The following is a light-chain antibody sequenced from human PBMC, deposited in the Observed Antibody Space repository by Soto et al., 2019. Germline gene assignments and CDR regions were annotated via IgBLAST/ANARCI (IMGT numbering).Light chain of an antibody. CDR1: QSVNSSY. J-gene: IGKJ5*01. CDR3: QQYGSSLIT. V-gene: IGKV3-20*01. CDR2: GAS. Sequence: EIVLTQSPGTLSLSPGERATLSCRARQSVNSSYLAWYQQKPGQAPRLLIYGASSRSTGIPDRFSGSGSGTGFTLTISRLEPEDFAVYYCQQYGSSLITFCQGTRLE.